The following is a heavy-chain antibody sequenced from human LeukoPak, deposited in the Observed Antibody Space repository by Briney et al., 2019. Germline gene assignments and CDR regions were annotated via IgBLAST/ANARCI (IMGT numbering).Heavy chain of an antibody. Sequence: PSETLSLTCAVYGGSFSGYYWSWIRQPPGKGLEWIGYIYYSGSTNYNPSLKSRVTISVDRSKNQFSLKLSSVTAADTAVYYCARGLSWYDAFDIWGQGTMVTVSS. CDR3: ARGLSWYDAFDI. D-gene: IGHD2-21*01. J-gene: IGHJ3*02. CDR1: GGSFSGYY. V-gene: IGHV4-59*12. CDR2: IYYSGST.